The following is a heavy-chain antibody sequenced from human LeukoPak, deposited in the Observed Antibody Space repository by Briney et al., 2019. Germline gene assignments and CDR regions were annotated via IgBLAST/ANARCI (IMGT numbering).Heavy chain of an antibody. J-gene: IGHJ4*02. CDR3: ARGSNYGRLDN. D-gene: IGHD2-15*01. CDR2: INPNSGDT. Sequence: ASVKVSCKAFGYTFIGYHMHWVRQAPGQGPEWMGRINPNSGDTNYAQQFQGRVTMTRDTSISTAYMELSGLKSDDTAVYYCARGSNYGRLDNWGQGSLVTVPS. CDR1: GYTFIGYH. V-gene: IGHV1-2*06.